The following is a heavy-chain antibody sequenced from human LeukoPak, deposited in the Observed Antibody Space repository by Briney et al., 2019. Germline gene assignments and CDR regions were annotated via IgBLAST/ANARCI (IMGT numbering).Heavy chain of an antibody. V-gene: IGHV4-34*01. J-gene: IGHJ6*03. D-gene: IGHD5-18*01. CDR3: ARVRYSYDYYYYYYMDV. CDR1: GGSFSGYY. CDR2: INHSGST. Sequence: PSETLSLTCAVYGGSFSGYYWSWIRQPPGKGLEWIGEINHSGSTNYNPSLKSRVTISVDTSKNQFSLKLSSVTAADTAVYYCARVRYSYDYYYYYYMDVWGKGTTVTISS.